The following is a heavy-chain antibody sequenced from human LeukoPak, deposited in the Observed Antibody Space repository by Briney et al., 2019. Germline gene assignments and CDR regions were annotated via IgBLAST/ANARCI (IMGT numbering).Heavy chain of an antibody. Sequence: GGSLRLSCAASRFTFSNYWMSWVRQAPGKGLEWVSYISSSGSTIYYADSVKGRFTISRDNAKNSLYLQMNSLRAEDTAVYYCAREVRRGGTIDYWGQGTLVTVSS. CDR1: RFTFSNYW. CDR2: ISSSGSTI. CDR3: AREVRRGGTIDY. J-gene: IGHJ4*02. D-gene: IGHD3-10*01. V-gene: IGHV3-48*04.